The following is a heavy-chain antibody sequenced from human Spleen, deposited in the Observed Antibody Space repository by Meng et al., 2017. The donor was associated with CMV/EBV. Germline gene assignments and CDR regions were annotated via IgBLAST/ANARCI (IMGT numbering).Heavy chain of an antibody. D-gene: IGHD3-22*01. V-gene: IGHV3-30*04. CDR1: GFPFSSYG. CDR3: ARDYSGDSSGYYLDAFDI. CDR2: ISSDGSNK. Sequence: GESLKISCAASGFPFSSYGMHWVRQAPGKGLEWVALISSDGSNKYYADSVKGRFTISRDNSKNTLYLQMNSLRAEDTAVYYCARDYSGDSSGYYLDAFDIWGQGTMVTVSS. J-gene: IGHJ3*02.